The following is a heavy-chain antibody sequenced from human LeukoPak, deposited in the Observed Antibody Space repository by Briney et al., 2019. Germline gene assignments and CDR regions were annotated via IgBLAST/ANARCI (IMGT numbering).Heavy chain of an antibody. CDR3: ARFGVVPAALDY. CDR2: IYYSGST. V-gene: IGHV4-59*01. D-gene: IGHD2-2*01. CDR1: GGSISSYY. J-gene: IGHJ4*02. Sequence: SETLSLTCTVSGGSISSYYWSWIRQPPGKGLEWIGYIYYSGSTNYNPSLKSRVTISVDTSKNQFSLKLSSVTAADTAVYYCARFGVVPAALDYWGQGTLVTVSS.